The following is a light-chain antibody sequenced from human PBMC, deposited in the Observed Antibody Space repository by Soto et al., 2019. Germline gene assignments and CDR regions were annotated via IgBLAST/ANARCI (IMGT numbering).Light chain of an antibody. CDR2: GAS. CDR3: QQYNNWPPWT. V-gene: IGKV3-15*01. J-gene: IGKJ1*01. Sequence: EIVMTQSPATLSVSPGERATLSCRASQSVSXNLAWYQQXXXXXPRLLIYGASTRATGIPARFSGSGSGTEFTLTISSLQSEDFAVYYCQQYNNWPPWTFGQGTKVEIK. CDR1: QSVSXN.